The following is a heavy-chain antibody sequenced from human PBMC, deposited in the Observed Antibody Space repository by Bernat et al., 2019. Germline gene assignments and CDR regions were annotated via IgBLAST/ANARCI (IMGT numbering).Heavy chain of an antibody. Sequence: EVQLVESGGGLIQPGGSLRLSCAASGFSVTSNYMSWVRQAPGKGLEWVSLIYAGGSTYNADSVEGRFTISRDNSKNTLYLQMNSLRAEDTAVYYCARGATRGSGHLDYWGQGTLVTVSS. CDR1: GFSVTSNY. V-gene: IGHV3-53*01. CDR2: IYAGGST. D-gene: IGHD5-12*01. CDR3: ARGATRGSGHLDY. J-gene: IGHJ4*02.